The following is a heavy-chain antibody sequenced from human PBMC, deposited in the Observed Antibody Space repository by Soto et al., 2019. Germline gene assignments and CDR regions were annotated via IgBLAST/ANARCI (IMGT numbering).Heavy chain of an antibody. J-gene: IGHJ4*02. CDR3: VRDSGWPILNFDS. Sequence: GGSLRLSCTASGFDFRSYGIHWVRQAPGRGLEWVAAASYDGSETYYADSAKGRFTVSKEISKNTAFLQMNALRHEDTAVYFCVRDSGWPILNFDSWGQGTLVTVSS. D-gene: IGHD3-10*01. V-gene: IGHV3-30*03. CDR1: GFDFRSYG. CDR2: ASYDGSET.